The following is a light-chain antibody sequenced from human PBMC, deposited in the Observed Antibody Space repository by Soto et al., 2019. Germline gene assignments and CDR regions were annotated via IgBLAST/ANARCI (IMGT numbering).Light chain of an antibody. V-gene: IGKV1-39*01. CDR1: QSVSSY. CDR3: QQTYCSPRT. J-gene: IGKJ2*01. Sequence: DILMTQSPSSLSASVGDRVTITCRTSQSVSSYLNWYQQKPGKVPNLLIFFVSGLQSGVPSRFSGSGSGTDFTLTISNLQPEDSAIYYCQQTYCSPRTFGKGTYLEIK. CDR2: FVS.